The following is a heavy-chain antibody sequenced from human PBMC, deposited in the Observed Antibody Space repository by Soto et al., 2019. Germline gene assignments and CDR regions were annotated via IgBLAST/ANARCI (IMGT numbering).Heavy chain of an antibody. CDR2: IYATGTT. CDR1: GASISGFY. D-gene: IGHD1-1*01. CDR3: VRDGTKTLRDWFDP. V-gene: IGHV4-4*07. J-gene: IGHJ5*02. Sequence: QVQLQESGPGLVKPSETLSLTCTVSGASISGFYWSWIRKSAGKGLEWIGPIYATGTTDYNPSLKSRVMMSVDTSKKQFSLKLRSVTAADTAVYYCVRDGTKTLRDWFDPWGQGISVTVSS.